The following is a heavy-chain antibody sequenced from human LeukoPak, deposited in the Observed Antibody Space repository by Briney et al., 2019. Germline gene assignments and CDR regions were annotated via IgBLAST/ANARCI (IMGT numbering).Heavy chain of an antibody. CDR1: GFTFSGYY. CDR3: AKDKGSITMVRGVISAFDI. CDR2: ISSSGSTI. Sequence: TGGSLRLSCAASGFTFSGYYMSWIRQAPGKGLEWVSYISSSGSTIYYADSVKGRFTISRDNSKNALYLQMNSLRAEDTAVYYCAKDKGSITMVRGVISAFDIWGQGTMVTVSS. D-gene: IGHD3-10*01. V-gene: IGHV3-11*01. J-gene: IGHJ3*02.